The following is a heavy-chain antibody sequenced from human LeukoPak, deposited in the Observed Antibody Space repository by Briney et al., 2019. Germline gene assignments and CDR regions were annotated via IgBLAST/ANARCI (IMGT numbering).Heavy chain of an antibody. V-gene: IGHV1-18*01. J-gene: IGHJ4*02. CDR3: ARTRGSHISMAYLDY. CDR1: SYTFTSYG. D-gene: IGHD2/OR15-2a*01. CDR2: INPDNGDT. Sequence: ASVKVSCKASSYTFTSYGISWVRQAPGQGLEWMGWINPDNGDTNYAQKFQGRVTVTRDTSISTAYMELSSLRSDDTAVYYCARTRGSHISMAYLDYWGQGTLVTVSS.